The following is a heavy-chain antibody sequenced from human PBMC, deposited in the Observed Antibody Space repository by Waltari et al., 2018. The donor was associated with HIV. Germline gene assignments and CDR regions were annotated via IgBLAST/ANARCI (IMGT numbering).Heavy chain of an antibody. D-gene: IGHD3-10*01. CDR2: IKQDGSEK. V-gene: IGHV3-7*04. CDR1: GFPFSTYW. Sequence: EVQLVESGGGLVQPGGSLRLSWEASGFPFSTYWMSWVRQAPGKGLGWGGNIKQDGSEKYYVDSVNGRFTISRDNAENSLYLQMNSLRAEDTAVYYCARGGFYGSGSKVNWGQGTLVTVSS. CDR3: ARGGFYGSGSKVN. J-gene: IGHJ4*02.